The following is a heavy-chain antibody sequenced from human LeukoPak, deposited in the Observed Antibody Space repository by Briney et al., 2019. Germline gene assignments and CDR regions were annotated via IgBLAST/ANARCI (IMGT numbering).Heavy chain of an antibody. CDR2: IDISSSST. CDR1: GFAFSDYT. Sequence: GGSLRLSCVASGFAFSDYTMNWVRQAPGKGLEWISYIDISSSSTYYADSVKGRFTISRDNAKNSLYLQMSSLRAEDTALYYCARGPPLFDPWGQGTLVTVSS. CDR3: ARGPPLFDP. J-gene: IGHJ5*02. V-gene: IGHV3-48*04.